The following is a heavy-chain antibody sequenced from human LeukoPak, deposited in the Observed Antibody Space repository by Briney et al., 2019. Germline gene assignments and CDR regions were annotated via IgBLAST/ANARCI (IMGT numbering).Heavy chain of an antibody. CDR3: ARGANVWSGYYSYYYHYYMDV. V-gene: IGHV1-8*01. D-gene: IGHD3-3*01. CDR1: GYTFTSYD. CDR2: MNPNSGNT. J-gene: IGHJ6*03. Sequence: ASVKVSCKASGYTFTSYDINWVRQATGQGLEWMGWMNPNSGNTGYAQKFQGRVTMPRNTSISTAYMELSSLRSEDTAVYYCARGANVWSGYYSYYYHYYMDVWGKGTTVTVSS.